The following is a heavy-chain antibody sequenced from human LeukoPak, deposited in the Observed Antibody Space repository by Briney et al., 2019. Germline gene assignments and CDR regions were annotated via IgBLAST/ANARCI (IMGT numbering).Heavy chain of an antibody. D-gene: IGHD2-21*02. J-gene: IGHJ3*02. Sequence: ASVKVSCKASGYTFTGYYIHWVRQAPGQGLEWMGIINPRGDYTTYAQNFQGRVTMTRDTSTSTIYMELSSLRSEDTAVYYCARSGYLVVTAYDAFDIWGQGTMVTVSS. CDR1: GYTFTGYY. CDR2: INPRGDYT. CDR3: ARSGYLVVTAYDAFDI. V-gene: IGHV1-46*01.